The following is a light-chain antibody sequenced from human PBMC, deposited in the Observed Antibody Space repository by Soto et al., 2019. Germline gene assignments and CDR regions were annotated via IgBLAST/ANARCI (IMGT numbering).Light chain of an antibody. Sequence: QALLTQPPSVSGAPGQRVTISCTGSDSSIGAGYDVHWYQQLPGTPPKVLIYGNSNRPSGVPDRFSASKSGTSASLAITGLQAEDEADYYCQSYDNSLSGSYVFGSGTKVTVL. CDR1: DSSIGAGYD. CDR3: QSYDNSLSGSYV. J-gene: IGLJ1*01. CDR2: GNS. V-gene: IGLV1-40*01.